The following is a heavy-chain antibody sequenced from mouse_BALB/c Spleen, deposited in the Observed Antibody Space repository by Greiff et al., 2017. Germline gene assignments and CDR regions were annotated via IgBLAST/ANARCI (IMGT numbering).Heavy chain of an antibody. CDR1: GYTFTSYY. Sequence: QVQLQQSGPELVKPGASVRISCKASGYTFTSYYIHWVKQRPGQGLEWIGWIYPGNVNTKYNEKFKGKATLTADKSSSTAYMQLSSLTSEDSAVYFCARSIYGNLYYAMDYWGQGTSVTVSS. J-gene: IGHJ4*01. CDR3: ARSIYGNLYYAMDY. V-gene: IGHV1S56*01. D-gene: IGHD2-1*01. CDR2: IYPGNVNT.